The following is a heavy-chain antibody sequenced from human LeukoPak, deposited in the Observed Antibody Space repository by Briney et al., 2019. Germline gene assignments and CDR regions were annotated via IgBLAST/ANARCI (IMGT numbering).Heavy chain of an antibody. J-gene: IGHJ4*02. Sequence: SETLSLTCTVSGASISSFYWSWIRQPPGKGLEWIGHIYYSGITNYNPSLNSRVTISVDTSKNQFSLKLSSVTAADTAVYYRATQGSGSRAAFDYLGQGTLVTVSS. V-gene: IGHV4-59*08. CDR3: ATQGSGSRAAFDY. CDR2: IYYSGIT. CDR1: GASISSFY. D-gene: IGHD1-26*01.